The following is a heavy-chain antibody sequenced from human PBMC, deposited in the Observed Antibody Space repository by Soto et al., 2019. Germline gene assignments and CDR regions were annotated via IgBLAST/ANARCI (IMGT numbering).Heavy chain of an antibody. D-gene: IGHD2-8*02. V-gene: IGHV4-34*01. Sequence: QVQLQQWGAGLLKPSETLSLTCAVYGGSFSGYYWTWIHQPPGTGLEWIGEINHSGSTNYNPSLKSRVTTSVDTSKNQFSLKLTSVTAADTAVYYCARDKITGLFDYWGQGTLVTVSS. CDR1: GGSFSGYY. CDR2: INHSGST. J-gene: IGHJ4*02. CDR3: ARDKITGLFDY.